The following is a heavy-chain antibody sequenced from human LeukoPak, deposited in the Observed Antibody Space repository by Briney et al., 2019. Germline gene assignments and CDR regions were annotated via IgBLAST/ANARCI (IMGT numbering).Heavy chain of an antibody. J-gene: IGHJ4*02. Sequence: GGSLRLSCAASEFTFSTYSMNWVRQAPGKGLEWVSSISSGSTYIYYADSVKGRFTISRDNSKNTLYLQMNSLRAEDTAVYYCAKVGYYYDSSGGWSAPDYWGQGTLVTVSS. CDR1: EFTFSTYS. V-gene: IGHV3-21*01. CDR2: ISSGSTYI. CDR3: AKVGYYYDSSGGWSAPDY. D-gene: IGHD3-22*01.